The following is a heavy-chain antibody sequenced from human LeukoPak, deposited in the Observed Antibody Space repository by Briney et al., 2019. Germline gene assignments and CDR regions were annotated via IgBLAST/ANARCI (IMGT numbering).Heavy chain of an antibody. Sequence: HPVGSLRLSCAASGFTFRNYAMSWVRQAPGKGLDWVSGISGTGGGTYYADSVKGRFTVSRDNSKNTLYLQMSSLRAEDTAIYYCARRRPDSGYAFWGQGTLVTVSS. CDR1: GFTFRNYA. J-gene: IGHJ4*02. CDR2: ISGTGGGT. CDR3: ARRRPDSGYAF. D-gene: IGHD5-12*01. V-gene: IGHV3-23*01.